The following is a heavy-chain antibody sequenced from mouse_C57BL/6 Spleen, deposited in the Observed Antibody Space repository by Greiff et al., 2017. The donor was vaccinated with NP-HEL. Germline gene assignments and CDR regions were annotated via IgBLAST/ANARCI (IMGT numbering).Heavy chain of an antibody. V-gene: IGHV1-64*01. Sequence: VQLQQPGAELVMPGASVKLSCKASGYTFTSYWMHWVKQRPGQGLEWIGMIHPNSGSTNYNEKFKSKATLTVDKSSSTAYMQLSSLTSEDSAVYYCAREGYYGNIYYAMDYWGQGTSVTVSS. CDR3: AREGYYGNIYYAMDY. CDR1: GYTFTSYW. D-gene: IGHD2-1*01. CDR2: IHPNSGST. J-gene: IGHJ4*01.